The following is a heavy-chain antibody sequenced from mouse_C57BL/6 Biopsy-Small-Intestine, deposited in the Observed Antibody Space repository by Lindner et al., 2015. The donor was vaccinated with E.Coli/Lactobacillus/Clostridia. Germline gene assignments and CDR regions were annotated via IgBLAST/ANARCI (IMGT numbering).Heavy chain of an antibody. D-gene: IGHD2-4*01. J-gene: IGHJ4*01. CDR3: ARGEFYYDLYAMDY. V-gene: IGHV2-6*03. CDR2: IWSDGST. Sequence: VQLQESGPGLVAPSQSLSITCTVSGFSLTSYGVHWVRQPPGKGLEWLVVIWSDGSTTYNSALKSRLSISKDNSKSQVFLKMNSLQTDDTAMYYCARGEFYYDLYAMDYWGQGTSVTVSS. CDR1: GFSLTSYG.